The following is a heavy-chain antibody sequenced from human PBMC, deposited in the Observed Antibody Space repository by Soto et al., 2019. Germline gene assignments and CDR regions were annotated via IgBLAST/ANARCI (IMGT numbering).Heavy chain of an antibody. D-gene: IGHD6-19*01. V-gene: IGHV1-3*01. CDR1: GYTFTSYA. CDR2: INAGNGNT. Sequence: ASVKVSCKASGYTFTSYAMHWVRQAPGQRLEWMGWINAGNGNTKYSQKFQGRVTITRDTSASTAYMELSSLRSEDTAVYYCAREYSSGWAYPHFLYWGQGTLVTVSS. CDR3: AREYSSGWAYPHFLY. J-gene: IGHJ4*02.